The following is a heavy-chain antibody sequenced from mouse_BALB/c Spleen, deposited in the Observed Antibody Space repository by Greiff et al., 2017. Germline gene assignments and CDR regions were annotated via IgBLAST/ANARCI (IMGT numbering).Heavy chain of an antibody. V-gene: IGHV6-6*02. Sequence: EVKVEESGGGLVQPGGSMKLSCVASGFTFSSYWMSWVRQSPEKGLEWVAEIRLKSDNYATHYAESVKGKFTISRDDSKSRLYLQMNSLRAEDTGIYYCRGRHYDYDYWGQGTTLTVSS. D-gene: IGHD1-2*01. J-gene: IGHJ2*01. CDR2: IRLKSDNYAT. CDR3: RGRHYDYDY. CDR1: GFTFSSYW.